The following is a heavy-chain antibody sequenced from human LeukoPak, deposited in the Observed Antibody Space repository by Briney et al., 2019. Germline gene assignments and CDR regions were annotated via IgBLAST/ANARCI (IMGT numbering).Heavy chain of an antibody. J-gene: IGHJ3*02. D-gene: IGHD2-2*01. CDR1: GYTFTSYD. CDR2: MNPNSGNT. V-gene: IGHV1-8*01. CDR3: AGFLGYWSSTSCDADAFDI. Sequence: ASVKVSCKASGYTFTSYDIKWVRQATGQGLEWMGWMNPNSGNTGYAQKFQGRVTMTRNTSISTAYMELSSLRSEDTAVYYCAGFLGYWSSTSCDADAFDIWGQGTMVTVSS.